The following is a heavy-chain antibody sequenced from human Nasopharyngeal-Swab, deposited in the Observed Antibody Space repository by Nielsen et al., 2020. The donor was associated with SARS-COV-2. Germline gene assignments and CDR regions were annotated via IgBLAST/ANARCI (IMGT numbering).Heavy chain of an antibody. CDR2: ISGSGGST. V-gene: IGHV3-23*01. J-gene: IGHJ4*02. D-gene: IGHD3-22*01. CDR1: GFTFSTYD. CDR3: AKEPRALTMIGEC. Sequence: GESLKISCAASGFTFSTYDMSWVRQAPGKGLEWVSAISGSGGSTYYADSVKGRFTISRDNSKNTLYLQMNSLRAEDTAVYYCAKEPRALTMIGECWGQGTLVTVSS.